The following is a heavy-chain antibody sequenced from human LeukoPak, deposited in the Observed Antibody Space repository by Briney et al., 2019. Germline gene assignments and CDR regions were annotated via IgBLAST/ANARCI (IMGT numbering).Heavy chain of an antibody. CDR3: ARDEMGAFDY. CDR1: GFTFSTYA. D-gene: IGHD1-26*01. J-gene: IGHJ4*02. CDR2: ISGSGGGT. Sequence: GGSLRLSCVASGFTFSTYAMSWVRQAPGKGLEWVSVISGSGGGTYYADSVKGRFTISRDNSKNTLYLQMNSLRAEDTAVYYCARDEMGAFDYWGQGTLVTVS. V-gene: IGHV3-23*01.